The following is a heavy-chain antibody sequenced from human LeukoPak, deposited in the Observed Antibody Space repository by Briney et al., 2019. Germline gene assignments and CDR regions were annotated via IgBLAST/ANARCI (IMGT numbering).Heavy chain of an antibody. D-gene: IGHD3-10*01. CDR3: AQWDYYGSGSYYVRDY. CDR2: INPNSGGT. CDR1: GYTFTGYY. V-gene: IGHV1-2*06. J-gene: IGHJ4*02. Sequence: ASVKVSCKASGYTFTGYYMHWVRQPPGQGLEWMGRINPNSGGTNYAQKFQGRVTMTRDTSISTAYMELSRLRSDDTAVYYCAQWDYYGSGSYYVRDYWGQGTLVTVSS.